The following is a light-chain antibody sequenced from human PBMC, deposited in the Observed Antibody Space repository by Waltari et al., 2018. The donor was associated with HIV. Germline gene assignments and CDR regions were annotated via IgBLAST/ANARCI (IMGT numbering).Light chain of an antibody. CDR3: GTWDDSLGAVV. V-gene: IGLV1-51*02. Sequence: QSVLTQPPSVSAAPGQTVTLPCSGTSSNIGNNYVSWYHQVPGTTPNLLIYETSKRPSGIPDRFSGSKSGTSATLGITGVQAADEADYYCGTWDDSLGAVVFGGGTRVTV. CDR1: SSNIGNNY. CDR2: ETS. J-gene: IGLJ2*01.